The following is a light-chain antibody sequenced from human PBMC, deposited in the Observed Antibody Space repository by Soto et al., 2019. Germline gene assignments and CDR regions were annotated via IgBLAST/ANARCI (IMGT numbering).Light chain of an antibody. Sequence: QSALTQPRSVSASPGQAVTISCTGTSSDVGSYKSVSWYQQYPGKAPKLMIYDVNKRPAGVPDRFSGSKSGNPASLTISGLQAEGESDYYCCSYAGSYSWVFGGGTKLTVL. CDR1: SSDVGSYKS. V-gene: IGLV2-11*01. CDR3: CSYAGSYSWV. J-gene: IGLJ3*02. CDR2: DVN.